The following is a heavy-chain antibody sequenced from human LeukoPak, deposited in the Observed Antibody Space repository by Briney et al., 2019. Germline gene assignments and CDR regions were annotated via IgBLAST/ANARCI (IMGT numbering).Heavy chain of an antibody. CDR3: ARDFSDPFRSSSWYPPLAY. CDR1: GGSISSSSYY. J-gene: IGHJ4*02. V-gene: IGHV4-39*07. Sequence: PSETLSLTCTVSGGSISSSSYYWGWIRQPPGKGLEWIGSIYYSGSTYYNPSLKSRVTISVDTSKNQFSLKLSSVTAADTAVYYCARDFSDPFRSSSWYPPLAYWGQGTLVTVSS. D-gene: IGHD6-13*01. CDR2: IYYSGST.